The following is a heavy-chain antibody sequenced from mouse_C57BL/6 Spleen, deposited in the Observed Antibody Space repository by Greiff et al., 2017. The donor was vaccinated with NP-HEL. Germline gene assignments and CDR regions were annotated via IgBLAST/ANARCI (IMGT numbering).Heavy chain of an antibody. CDR1: GYTFTSYW. Sequence: QVQLQQSGAELVKPGASVKLSCKASGYTFTSYWMQWVKQRPGQGLEWIGEIDPSDSYTNYNQKFKGKATLTVDTSSSTAYMQLSSLTSEDSSVYDCARMGSNYSWYFDVWGTGTTVTVSS. D-gene: IGHD2-5*01. CDR2: IDPSDSYT. V-gene: IGHV1-50*01. CDR3: ARMGSNYSWYFDV. J-gene: IGHJ1*03.